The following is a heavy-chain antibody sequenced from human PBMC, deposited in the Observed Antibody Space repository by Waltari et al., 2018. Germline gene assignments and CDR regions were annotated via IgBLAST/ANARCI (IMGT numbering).Heavy chain of an antibody. CDR2: IYYSGST. Sequence: QVQLQESGPGLVQPSETLSLTCTVSGGSISSYYCSWIRQPPGKGLEWIGYIYYSGSTNYNPALKSRVTISVDTSKNQFSLKLSSVTAADTAVYYCARGPYCSGGSCYFDYWGQGTLVTVSS. V-gene: IGHV4-59*01. CDR1: GGSISSYY. CDR3: ARGPYCSGGSCYFDY. D-gene: IGHD2-15*01. J-gene: IGHJ4*02.